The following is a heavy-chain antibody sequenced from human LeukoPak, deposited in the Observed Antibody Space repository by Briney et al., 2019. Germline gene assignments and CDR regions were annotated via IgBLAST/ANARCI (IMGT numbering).Heavy chain of an antibody. CDR2: INAGNGNT. D-gene: IGHD5-18*01. Sequence: GASVKVSCKASGYTFTSYAMHWVRQAPGQRLEWMGWINAGNGNTKYSQKFQGRVTITRDTSASTAYMELSSLRSEDTAVYYCARGGAYSYGYDYWGLGTLVTVSS. J-gene: IGHJ4*02. CDR3: ARGGAYSYGYDY. V-gene: IGHV1-3*01. CDR1: GYTFTSYA.